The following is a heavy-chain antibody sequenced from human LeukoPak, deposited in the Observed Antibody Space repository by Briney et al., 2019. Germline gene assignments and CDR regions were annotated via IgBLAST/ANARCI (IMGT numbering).Heavy chain of an antibody. CDR1: RGTLSRYA. CDR3: ARSYGSGSGNNWFDR. J-gene: IGHJ5*02. D-gene: IGHD3-10*01. V-gene: IGHV1-69*05. CDR2: IFPIFGTA. Sequence: SVKVSCKPSRGTLSRYAISWVRLAPRPGLEWMGGIFPIFGTANYPQNFQGRVTITTDESTSTSYMELSSLRSDDTAVYYCARSYGSGSGNNWFDRWGQGILVTVA.